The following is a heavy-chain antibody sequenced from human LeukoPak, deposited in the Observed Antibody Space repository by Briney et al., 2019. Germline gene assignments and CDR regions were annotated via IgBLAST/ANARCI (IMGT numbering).Heavy chain of an antibody. CDR1: GFTFSSYW. D-gene: IGHD2-2*01. CDR2: VNTDGSST. CDR3: ARDLPAAIPDAFDI. Sequence: QPGGSLRLSCAASGFTFSSYWMHWVRQAPGKGLVWVSRVNTDGSSTTYADSVKGRFTISRDNAKNSLYLQMNSLRDEDTAVYYCARDLPAAIPDAFDIWGQGTTVTVSS. V-gene: IGHV3-74*03. J-gene: IGHJ3*02.